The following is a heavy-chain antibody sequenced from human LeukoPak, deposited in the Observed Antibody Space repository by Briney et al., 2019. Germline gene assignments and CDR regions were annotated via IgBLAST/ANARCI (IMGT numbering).Heavy chain of an antibody. CDR1: GYTFTGYY. CDR2: INPNNGDT. Sequence: ASVKVSCTASGYTFTGYYMYWVRQAPGQALGWMGRINPNNGDTNYAQKFQGRVTMTRDTSINIAYMGLSRLRSDDTAMYYCVRDLSGITTTSRGDDYWGQGTLVTVSS. D-gene: IGHD1-20*01. J-gene: IGHJ4*02. V-gene: IGHV1-2*06. CDR3: VRDLSGITTTSRGDDY.